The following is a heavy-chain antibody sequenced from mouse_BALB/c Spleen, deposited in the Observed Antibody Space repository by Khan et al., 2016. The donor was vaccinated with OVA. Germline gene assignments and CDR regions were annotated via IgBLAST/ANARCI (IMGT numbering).Heavy chain of an antibody. CDR1: GYSITSDYA. CDR2: ISYSGNT. V-gene: IGHV3-2*02. Sequence: EVQLQESGPGLVKPSQSLSLTCTVTGYSITSDYAWNWIRQLPGNKLEWMGHISYSGNTKYNPPLKSRISITRDTSKNQFFLQLNSVTTEDTATYYCARIYGGDFDYWGQGTTLTVSS. D-gene: IGHD1-1*01. CDR3: ARIYGGDFDY. J-gene: IGHJ2*01.